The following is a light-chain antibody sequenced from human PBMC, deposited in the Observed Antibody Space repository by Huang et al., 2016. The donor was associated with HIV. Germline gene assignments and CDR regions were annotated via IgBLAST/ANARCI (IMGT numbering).Light chain of an antibody. J-gene: IGKJ1*01. Sequence: DLVMTQSPDSLAVPLGERTTISCVSSQSLLYSANKKHVTMNCLAWYQKKPGQPPKLLMFWASSRAAGVPDRFSGSGSGTDFTLNISGLQAEDVAVYYCQQHYSTPWTFGQGTKVEIK. CDR1: QSLLYSANKKHVTMNC. CDR2: WAS. CDR3: QQHYSTPWT. V-gene: IGKV4-1*01.